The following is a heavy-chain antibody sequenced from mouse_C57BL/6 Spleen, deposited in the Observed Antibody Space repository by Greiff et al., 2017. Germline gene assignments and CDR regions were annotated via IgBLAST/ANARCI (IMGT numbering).Heavy chain of an antibody. Sequence: EVQLVESGGGLVQPKGSLKLSCAASGFSFNTYAMNWVRQAPGKGLEWVARIRSKSNNYATYYADSVKDRFTISRDDSESMLYLQMNNLKTEDTPMYYCVTYGSSYYAMDYWGQGTSVTVSS. CDR1: GFSFNTYA. V-gene: IGHV10-1*01. CDR2: IRSKSNNYAT. D-gene: IGHD1-1*01. CDR3: VTYGSSYYAMDY. J-gene: IGHJ4*01.